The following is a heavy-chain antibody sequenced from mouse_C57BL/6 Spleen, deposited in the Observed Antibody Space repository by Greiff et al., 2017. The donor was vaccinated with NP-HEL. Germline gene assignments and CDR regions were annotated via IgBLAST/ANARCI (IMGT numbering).Heavy chain of an antibody. CDR3: AMEAQATYYFDY. D-gene: IGHD3-2*02. Sequence: QVQLQQPGAELVKPGASVKVSCKASGSPFPSYWMPWVKQRPGQGLEWIGRIHPSDSDTNYNQKFKGKATLTVDKSSSTAYMQLSSLRSEDSAVYYCAMEAQATYYFDYWGQGTTLTVSS. J-gene: IGHJ2*01. V-gene: IGHV1-74*01. CDR1: GSPFPSYW. CDR2: IHPSDSDT.